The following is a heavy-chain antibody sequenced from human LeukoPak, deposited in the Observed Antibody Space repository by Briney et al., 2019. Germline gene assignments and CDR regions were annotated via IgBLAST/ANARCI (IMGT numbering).Heavy chain of an antibody. CDR3: ARDGCTNGVCHFDY. CDR2: IIPIFVTA. CDR1: GGTFNSYA. V-gene: IGHV1-69*05. J-gene: IGHJ4*02. Sequence: GASVKVSCKASGGTFNSYAISWVRQAPGQGLEWMGSIIPIFVTANSAPKFQGRVTITTADSTSTAYMELSSLRSEDTAVYYCARDGCTNGVCHFDYWGQGTLVTVSS. D-gene: IGHD2-8*01.